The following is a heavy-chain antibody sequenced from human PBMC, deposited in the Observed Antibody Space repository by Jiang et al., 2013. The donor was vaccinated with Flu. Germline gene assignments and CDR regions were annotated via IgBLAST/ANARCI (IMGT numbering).Heavy chain of an antibody. CDR2: INPNSGGT. CDR3: AREIIVVVPAASHYYYYGMDV. J-gene: IGHJ6*02. Sequence: SGAEVKKPGASVKVSCKASGYTFTGYYMHWVRQAPGQGLEWMGWINPNSGGTNYAQKFQGWVTMTRDTSISTAYMELSRLRSDDTAVYYCAREIIVVVPAASHYYYYGMDVWGQGTTVTVSS. CDR1: GYTFTGYY. V-gene: IGHV1-2*04. D-gene: IGHD2-2*01.